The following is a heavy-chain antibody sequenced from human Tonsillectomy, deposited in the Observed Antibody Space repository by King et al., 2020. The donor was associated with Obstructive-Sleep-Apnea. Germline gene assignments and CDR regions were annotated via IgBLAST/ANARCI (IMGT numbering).Heavy chain of an antibody. V-gene: IGHV3-15*01. J-gene: IGHJ4*02. D-gene: IGHD1-1*01. CDR3: TSFERQ. Sequence: EVQLVESGGDLVKPGGSLRLSCAGSGFTFNIAWMSWVRQAPGKGLEWVGRIKSKTYGETTDYAAPVKGRFTISRDDSKNTLYLQMNSLRTEDTAVYFCTSFERQWGQGALVTVSS. CDR2: IKSKTYGETT. CDR1: GFTFNIAW.